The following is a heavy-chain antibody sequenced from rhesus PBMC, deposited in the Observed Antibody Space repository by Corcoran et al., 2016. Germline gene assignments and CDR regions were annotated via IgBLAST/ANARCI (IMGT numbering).Heavy chain of an antibody. CDR1: GVTFSSYG. CDR2: ISNGGGST. CDR3: AKETVADDY. Sequence: EVQLVESGGGLVQPGGSLRLSCAARGVTFSSYGMSWVRQGPGKGLEWVSYISNGGGSTYYADSVKGRFTISRDNSKNTLSLQMNSLRAEDTAVYYCAKETVADDYWGQGVLVTVSS. V-gene: IGHV3S5*01. D-gene: IGHD4-29*01. J-gene: IGHJ4*01.